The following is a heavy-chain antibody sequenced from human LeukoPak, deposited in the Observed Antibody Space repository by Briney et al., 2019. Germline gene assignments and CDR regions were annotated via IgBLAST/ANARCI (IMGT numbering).Heavy chain of an antibody. CDR3: ASSQVGATLRD. CDR2: NFPKSGAT. D-gene: IGHD1-26*01. V-gene: IGHV1-2*02. CDR1: GYTFTDSY. J-gene: IGHJ4*02. Sequence: ASVKVSCKASGYTFTDSYIHWVRQAPGQGLEWMGWNFPKSGATNYAQKFQVRVTMTRDTSISTAYMELSRLRYDDTAVYYCASSQVGATLRDWGQGALVTVSS.